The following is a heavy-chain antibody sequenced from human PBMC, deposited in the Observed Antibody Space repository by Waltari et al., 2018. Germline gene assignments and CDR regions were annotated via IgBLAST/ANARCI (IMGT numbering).Heavy chain of an antibody. CDR1: GGSLSSSSYY. CDR2: IYYSGST. J-gene: IGHJ4*02. V-gene: IGHV4-39*07. CDR3: ARPSYATTAIDY. Sequence: QLQLQESGPGLVKPSETLSLTCTVSGGSLSSSSYYWGWIRQPPGKGLEWIGSIYYSGSTYYNPSLKSRVTISVDTSKNQFSLKLSSVTAADTAVYYCARPSYATTAIDYWGQGTLVTVSS. D-gene: IGHD2-2*01.